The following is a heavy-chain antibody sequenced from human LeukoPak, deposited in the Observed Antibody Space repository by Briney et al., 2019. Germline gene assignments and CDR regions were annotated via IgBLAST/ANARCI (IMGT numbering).Heavy chain of an antibody. J-gene: IGHJ6*02. D-gene: IGHD2-2*01. Sequence: SQTLSLTCTVSGGSISSGGYYWSWIRQHPGKGLEWIGYIYYSGSTYYNPSLKSRVTISVDTSKIQFSLKLISVTAADTAVYYCARDPSYCSSTSCPMDVWGQGTTVTVSS. CDR1: GGSISSGGYY. V-gene: IGHV4-31*03. CDR3: ARDPSYCSSTSCPMDV. CDR2: IYYSGST.